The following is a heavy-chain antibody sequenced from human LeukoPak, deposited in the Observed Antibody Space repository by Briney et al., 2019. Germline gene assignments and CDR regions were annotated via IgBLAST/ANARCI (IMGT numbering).Heavy chain of an antibody. CDR3: AREVRSGYSYSYFDY. CDR2: INHSGST. J-gene: IGHJ4*02. Sequence: KPSETLSLTRAVYGGSFSGYYWSWIRQSPGKGLEWIGEINHSGSTYYNPSLKSRVTISVDTSKNQFSLKLSSVTAADTAVYYCAREVRSGYSYSYFDYWGQGTLVTVSS. V-gene: IGHV4-34*01. CDR1: GGSFSGYY. D-gene: IGHD5-18*01.